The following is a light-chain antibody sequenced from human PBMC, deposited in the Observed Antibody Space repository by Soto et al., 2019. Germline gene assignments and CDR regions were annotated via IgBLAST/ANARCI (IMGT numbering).Light chain of an antibody. CDR2: GAS. J-gene: IGKJ1*01. V-gene: IGKV3-11*01. CDR3: HQRSRWRRT. CDR1: QSVSSN. Sequence: EIAVTQCAATPSVSQGETATLSCRASQSVSSNLAWHQQKPGQSPRLLIYGASSRATGIPDRFSGSGSGTDFTLTISSLEPEDFAVYYCHQRSRWRRTSGQGTKVDIK.